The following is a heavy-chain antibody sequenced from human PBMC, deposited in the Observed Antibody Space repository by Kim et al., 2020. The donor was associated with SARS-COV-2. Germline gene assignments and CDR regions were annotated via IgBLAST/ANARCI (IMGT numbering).Heavy chain of an antibody. CDR3: ARLPDIVVVPAAGGAYYFDY. J-gene: IGHJ4*02. Sequence: SETLSLTCAVYGGSFSGYYWSWIRQPPGKGLEWIGEINHSGSTNYNPSLKSRVTISVDTSKNQFSLKLSSVTAADTAVYYCARLPDIVVVPAAGGAYYFDYWGQGTLVTVSS. CDR1: GGSFSGYY. CDR2: INHSGST. D-gene: IGHD2-2*01. V-gene: IGHV4-34*01.